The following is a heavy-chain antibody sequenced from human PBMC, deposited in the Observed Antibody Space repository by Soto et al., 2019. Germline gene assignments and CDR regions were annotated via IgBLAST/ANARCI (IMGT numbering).Heavy chain of an antibody. CDR1: EGTFSGYA. D-gene: IGHD2-2*01. CDR3: ARSQGSSTSLEIYYYYYYGMDV. V-gene: IGHV1-69*01. Sequence: QVQLVQSGAEVKKPGSSVKVSCRASEGTFSGYAISWVRQAPGQGLEWMGGIIPISGTANYAQKFQGRVTITADESTSTAYMELSSLRSEDTAVYYCARSQGSSTSLEIYYYYYYGMDVWGQGTTVTVSS. CDR2: IIPISGTA. J-gene: IGHJ6*02.